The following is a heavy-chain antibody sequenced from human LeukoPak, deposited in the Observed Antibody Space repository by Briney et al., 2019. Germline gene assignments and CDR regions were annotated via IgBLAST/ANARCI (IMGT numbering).Heavy chain of an antibody. CDR1: GYSFPSYW. V-gene: IGHV5-51*01. CDR2: IFTGDSDT. J-gene: IGHJ6*03. Sequence: GESLKISCKGSGYSFPSYWIGWVRQMPGKGLEWMGIIFTGDSDTRYSPSFQGQVTISADKSISTAYLQWSSLKASDTDMYYCARRRRSYYYYMDVWGKGTTVTVSS. CDR3: ARRRRSYYYYMDV.